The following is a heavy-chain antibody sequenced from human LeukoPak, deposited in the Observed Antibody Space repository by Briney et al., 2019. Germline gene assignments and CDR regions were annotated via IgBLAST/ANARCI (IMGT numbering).Heavy chain of an antibody. CDR2: ISSSGSTI. CDR1: GFTFSSYS. D-gene: IGHD5-18*01. V-gene: IGHV3-48*04. CDR3: ARTTTWIQLWWFDP. J-gene: IGHJ5*02. Sequence: GGSLRLSCAASGFTFSSYSMNWVRQAPGKGLEWVSYISSSGSTIYYADSVKGRFTISRDNAKNSLYLQMNSLRAEDTAVYYCARTTTWIQLWWFDPWGQGTLVTVSS.